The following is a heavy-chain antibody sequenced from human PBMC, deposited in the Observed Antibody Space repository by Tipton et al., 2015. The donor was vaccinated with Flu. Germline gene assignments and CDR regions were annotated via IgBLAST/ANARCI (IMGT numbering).Heavy chain of an antibody. D-gene: IGHD6-19*01. CDR3: ARQYGVYSSGWNWYFDL. Sequence: TLSLTCAVYGGSFSGYYWSWIRQPPGKGLEWIGEINHSGSTNYNPSLKSRVTISVDTSKNQFSLKLSSVTAADTAVYYWARQYGVYSSGWNWYFDLWGRGTLVTVSS. CDR1: GGSFSGYY. CDR2: INHSGST. V-gene: IGHV4-34*01. J-gene: IGHJ2*01.